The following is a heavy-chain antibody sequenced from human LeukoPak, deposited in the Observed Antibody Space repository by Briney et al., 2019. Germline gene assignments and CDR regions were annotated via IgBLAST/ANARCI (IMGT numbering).Heavy chain of an antibody. CDR1: GFTFSSYN. J-gene: IGHJ4*02. CDR3: ASDFNDYVWGSYRFY. Sequence: PGGSLRLSCAASGFTFSSYNINWARLAPGKGLEWVSSISSSSYIYYADSVKGRFTISRDNAKNSLYLQMNSLRAEDTAVYYCASDFNDYVWGSYRFYWGQGTLVTVSS. V-gene: IGHV3-21*01. CDR2: ISSSSYI. D-gene: IGHD3-16*02.